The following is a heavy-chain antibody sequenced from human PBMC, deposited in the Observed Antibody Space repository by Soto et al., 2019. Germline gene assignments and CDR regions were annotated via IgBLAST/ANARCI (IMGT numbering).Heavy chain of an antibody. J-gene: IGHJ4*02. CDR2: ISSSSGST. Sequence: GGSLRLSCAASGFTFSTYAMAWVRQAPGKGLEWVSSISSSSGSTFYADSVKGRLTISRDNSENTLSLQMNSLRAEDTAVYYFGIEVLVVAACRFDYRGQRTLVSVSS. V-gene: IGHV3-23*01. CDR1: GFTFSTYA. CDR3: GIEVLVVAACRFDY. D-gene: IGHD2-15*01.